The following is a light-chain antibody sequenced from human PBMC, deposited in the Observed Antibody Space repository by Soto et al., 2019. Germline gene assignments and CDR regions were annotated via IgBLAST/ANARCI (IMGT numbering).Light chain of an antibody. V-gene: IGKV2-28*01. Sequence: DIVMTQSPLSLPVTPGEPASISCRSSQSLLQSDGKTYFDWYLQKPGQSPQLLIYLGSNRASGVPDRFSGSGSGTDFTLNISRVEAVDVGVYYCMQVLQTPYTFGQGTKLEIK. J-gene: IGKJ2*01. CDR2: LGS. CDR1: QSLLQSDGKTY. CDR3: MQVLQTPYT.